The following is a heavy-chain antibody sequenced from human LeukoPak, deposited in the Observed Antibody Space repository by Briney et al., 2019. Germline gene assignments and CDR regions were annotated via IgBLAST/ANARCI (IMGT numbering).Heavy chain of an antibody. J-gene: IGHJ4*02. V-gene: IGHV3-7*01. CDR1: GFTFSSYW. CDR2: IKQDGSEK. Sequence: GGSLRLSCAASGFTFSSYWMSWVRQAPGKGLEWVANIKQDGSEKYYVDSVKGRFTISRDNAKNSLYLQMNSLRAEDTAVYYCARDSKPGIAARAIDYWGQGTLVTVSS. CDR3: ARDSKPGIAARAIDY. D-gene: IGHD6-6*01.